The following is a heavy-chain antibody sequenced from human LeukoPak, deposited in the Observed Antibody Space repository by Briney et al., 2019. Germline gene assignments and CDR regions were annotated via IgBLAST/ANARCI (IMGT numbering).Heavy chain of an antibody. CDR1: GYSFTSYW. J-gene: IGHJ4*02. Sequence: GESLKISCKGSGYSFTSYWIGWVRQMPGKGLEWMGIIYPGDSDTRYSPSFQGQVTISADKSISTAYLQWSSLKASDTAMYYCARQVPPQGYCSGGSCYSDYWGQGTLVTVSS. V-gene: IGHV5-51*01. D-gene: IGHD2-15*01. CDR2: IYPGDSDT. CDR3: ARQVPPQGYCSGGSCYSDY.